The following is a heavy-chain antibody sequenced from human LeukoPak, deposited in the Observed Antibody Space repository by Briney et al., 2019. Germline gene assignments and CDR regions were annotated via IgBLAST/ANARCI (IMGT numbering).Heavy chain of an antibody. CDR3: ASSSRYYYMDV. J-gene: IGHJ6*03. Sequence: SGGSLRLSWAASGLTFSSYAMSWFRKAPGKGLEWVSAISGSGDSTFYADSVKGRFTISRDNSKNTLYLQMNSLRAEDTAVYYCASSSRYYYMDVWGKGTTVTVSS. CDR1: GLTFSSYA. V-gene: IGHV3-23*01. CDR2: ISGSGDST.